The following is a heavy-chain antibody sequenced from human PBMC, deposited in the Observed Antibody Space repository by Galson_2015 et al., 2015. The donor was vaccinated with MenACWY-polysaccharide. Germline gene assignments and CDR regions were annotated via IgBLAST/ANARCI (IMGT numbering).Heavy chain of an antibody. D-gene: IGHD3-10*01. CDR2: IKQDGRAK. Sequence: SLRLSCAASGFTFSNFWMSWVRKAPGKGLERAASIKQDGRAKYLVDSVKGRLTISRDNAENSLLLQMNSLRAEDTAVYYCARERWVRGVFFDQWGQGTLVTVSS. J-gene: IGHJ4*02. CDR1: GFTFSNFW. CDR3: ARERWVRGVFFDQ. V-gene: IGHV3-7*01.